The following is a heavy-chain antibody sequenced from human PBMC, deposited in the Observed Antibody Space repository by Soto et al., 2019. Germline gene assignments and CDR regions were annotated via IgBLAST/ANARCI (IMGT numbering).Heavy chain of an antibody. V-gene: IGHV3-23*01. D-gene: IGHD2-15*01. CDR3: AKAGGGLWYFAL. J-gene: IGHJ2*01. Sequence: EVHLLESGGGLVQPGGSLRLSCAGSGFTFSSYAMSWVRQAPGKGLEWVSSFSGIAYYADSVKGRFTISRANAKNTLSLQRNGLRAEDTAVYYCAKAGGGLWYFALWGSGTLVTVSS. CDR1: GFTFSSYA. CDR2: FSGIA.